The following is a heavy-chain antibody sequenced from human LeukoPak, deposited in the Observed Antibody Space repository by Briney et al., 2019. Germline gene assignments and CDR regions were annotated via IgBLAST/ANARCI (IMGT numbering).Heavy chain of an antibody. V-gene: IGHV4-59*11. Sequence: TSETLSLTCTVSGGSISTHYWSWIRQPPGKGLEWVGFIFYSGSATYNPSLQSRVTISLDTPNTQFSLTLSSVTAADTAVYYCARVSVGGTGPDSWGQGALGTVAS. J-gene: IGHJ5*01. D-gene: IGHD1-14*01. CDR1: GGSISTHY. CDR3: ARVSVGGTGPDS. CDR2: IFYSGSA.